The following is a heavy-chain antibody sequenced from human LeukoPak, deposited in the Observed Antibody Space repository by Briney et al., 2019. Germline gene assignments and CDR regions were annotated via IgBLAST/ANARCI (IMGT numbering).Heavy chain of an antibody. CDR2: IYSGGAT. CDR3: AREARYGSGWHFDY. D-gene: IGHD6-19*01. V-gene: IGHV3-53*05. J-gene: IGHJ4*02. Sequence: PGGSLRLSCAASGFTVSSNYMSWVRQAPGKGLEWVSVIYSGGATYYSDSVKGRFTIFRDNSKNTVYLQMNSLRAEDTAVYYCAREARYGSGWHFDYWGRGTLVTVSS. CDR1: GFTVSSNY.